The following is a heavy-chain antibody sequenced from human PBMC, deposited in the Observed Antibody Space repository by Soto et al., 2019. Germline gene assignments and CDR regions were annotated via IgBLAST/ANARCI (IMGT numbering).Heavy chain of an antibody. Sequence: ASVKVSCKASGYTFTRYTMNWVRQAPGQRLEWMGWINPDNGNTKSSQKFQDRVIITRDTSASTAYMDLSSLRPDDTAVYYCARRKERSGPHYFDYWGQGSQVTVSS. CDR2: INPDNGNT. V-gene: IGHV1-3*01. J-gene: IGHJ4*02. D-gene: IGHD6-25*01. CDR1: GYTFTRYT. CDR3: ARRKERSGPHYFDY.